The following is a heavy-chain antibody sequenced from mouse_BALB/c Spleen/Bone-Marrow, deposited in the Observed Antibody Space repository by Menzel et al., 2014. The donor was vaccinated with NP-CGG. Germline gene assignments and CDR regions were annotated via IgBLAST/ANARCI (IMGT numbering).Heavy chain of an antibody. CDR1: GYTFSSYW. Sequence: VKLVESGAELMKPGASVKISCKATGYTFSSYWIEWVKQRPGHGLEWIGEILPGSGSTNYNEKFKGKATFTADTSSNPAYRKPSSLTSEDSAVYYCERGVPYWGFVYWGKGPRVPVSA. D-gene: IGHD2-10*01. J-gene: IGHJ3*01. CDR3: ERGVPYWGFVY. CDR2: ILPGSGST. V-gene: IGHV1-9*01.